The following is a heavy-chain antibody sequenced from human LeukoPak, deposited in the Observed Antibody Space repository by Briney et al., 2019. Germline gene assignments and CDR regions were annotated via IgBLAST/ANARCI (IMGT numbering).Heavy chain of an antibody. CDR1: GFTVSSNY. CDR3: ARHGDGSGTWFDP. V-gene: IGHV3-53*01. Sequence: GGSLRLSCAASGFTVSSNYMSWVRQAPGKGLEWVSVIYSGGSTYYADSVKGRFTISRDNAKNSLYLQMNSLRTEGTAVYYCARHGDGSGTWFDPWGQGTLVTVSS. J-gene: IGHJ5*02. D-gene: IGHD3-10*01. CDR2: IYSGGST.